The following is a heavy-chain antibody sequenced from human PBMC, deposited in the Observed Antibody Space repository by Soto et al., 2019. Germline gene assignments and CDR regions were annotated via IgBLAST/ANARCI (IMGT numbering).Heavy chain of an antibody. CDR1: GFTFSSYG. CDR2: IWYDGSNK. CDR3: ARETADLSSGWSPSYYYGMDV. Sequence: PGGSVSLSCAASGFTFSSYGMHWVRQAPGKGLEWVAVIWYDGSNKYYADSVKGRFTISRDNSKNTLYLQMNSLRAEDTAVYYCARETADLSSGWSPSYYYGMDVWGQGTTVTVSS. D-gene: IGHD6-19*01. V-gene: IGHV3-33*01. J-gene: IGHJ6*02.